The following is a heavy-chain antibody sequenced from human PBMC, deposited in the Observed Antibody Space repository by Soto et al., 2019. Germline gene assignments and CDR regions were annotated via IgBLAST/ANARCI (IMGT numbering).Heavy chain of an antibody. CDR3: AKSNTVVAAFGYFDY. Sequence: PGGSLXLSCAASGFXFSSYGMHWVRQAPGKGLEWVAVISYDGSNKYYADSVKGRFTISRDNSKNTLYLQMNSLRAEDTAVYYCAKSNTVVAAFGYFDYWGQGTLVTVSS. V-gene: IGHV3-30*18. J-gene: IGHJ4*02. CDR1: GFXFSSYG. D-gene: IGHD2-15*01. CDR2: ISYDGSNK.